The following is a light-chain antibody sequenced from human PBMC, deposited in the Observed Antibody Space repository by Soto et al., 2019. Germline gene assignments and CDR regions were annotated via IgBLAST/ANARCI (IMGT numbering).Light chain of an antibody. V-gene: IGKV3-11*01. CDR2: DAS. CDR1: QSVGYH. CDR3: QQRSNWPPWT. J-gene: IGKJ1*01. Sequence: EIVLTQSPATLSLSPGERATLSCRASQSVGYHLAWYQQKPGQAPRLLIYDASNRATGIPDRFSGSGSGTDFTLTISSLEPEDFAVYYCQQRSNWPPWTFGQGTKVDIK.